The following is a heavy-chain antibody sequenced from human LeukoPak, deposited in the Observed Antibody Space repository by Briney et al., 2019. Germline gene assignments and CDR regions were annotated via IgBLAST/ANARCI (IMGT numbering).Heavy chain of an antibody. Sequence: GRSLRLSCAASGFFLSSSAMRWVRQAPGKGLEWVAVISYDGNNKYYTDSVRGRFTISRDNSKNTVYLQMNTLRGEDTAVYYCARDNGSGWSSFDYWGQGTLVTVSS. V-gene: IGHV3-30-3*01. CDR2: ISYDGNNK. CDR3: ARDNGSGWSSFDY. CDR1: GFFLSSSA. J-gene: IGHJ4*02. D-gene: IGHD3-3*01.